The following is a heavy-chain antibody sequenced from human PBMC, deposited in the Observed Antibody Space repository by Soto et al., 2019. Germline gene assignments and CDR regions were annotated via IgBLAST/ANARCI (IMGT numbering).Heavy chain of an antibody. CDR2: ISSNGGST. Sequence: GGSLRLSCSASGFTFSSYAMHWVRQAPGKGLEYVSAISSNGGSTYYADSVKGRFTTSRDNSKNTLYLQMSSLRAEDTAVYYCVKNAAAGTIIWFDPWGQGTLVTVSS. D-gene: IGHD6-13*01. CDR3: VKNAAAGTIIWFDP. V-gene: IGHV3-64D*06. CDR1: GFTFSSYA. J-gene: IGHJ5*02.